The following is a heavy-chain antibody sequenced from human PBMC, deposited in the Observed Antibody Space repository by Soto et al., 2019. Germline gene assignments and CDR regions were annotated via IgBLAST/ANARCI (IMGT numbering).Heavy chain of an antibody. CDR1: GFSFVNYG. D-gene: IGHD3-3*01. Sequence: PGWSLRLSCGTSGFSFVNYGMGWVRQAPGKGLEWVSGISSSGGRTYFADSVRGRFTISRDNSKNTMYLQMDSLRVEDTAVYYCAKVAKTRVVIEYFDYWGQGSLVTVSS. J-gene: IGHJ4*02. CDR2: ISSSGGRT. V-gene: IGHV3-23*01. CDR3: AKVAKTRVVIEYFDY.